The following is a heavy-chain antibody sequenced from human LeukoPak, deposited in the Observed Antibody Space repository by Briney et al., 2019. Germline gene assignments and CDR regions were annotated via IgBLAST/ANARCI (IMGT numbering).Heavy chain of an antibody. V-gene: IGHV3-48*04. CDR1: GFTFSNYW. CDR3: ARKAGYYYGSGDY. J-gene: IGHJ4*02. Sequence: GGSLRLSCAASGFTFSNYWMNWVRQAPGKGLEWVSYISSSGSTIYYADSVKGRFTISRDNAKNSLYLQMNSLRAEDTAVYYCARKAGYYYGSGDYWGQGTLVTVSS. D-gene: IGHD3-10*01. CDR2: ISSSGSTI.